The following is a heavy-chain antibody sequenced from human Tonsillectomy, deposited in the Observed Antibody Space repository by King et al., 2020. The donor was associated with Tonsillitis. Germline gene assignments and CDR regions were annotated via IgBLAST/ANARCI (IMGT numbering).Heavy chain of an antibody. CDR3: ARGYYDSSGYFLDAFDI. CDR2: IYHSGST. J-gene: IGHJ3*02. V-gene: IGHV4-30-2*01. CDR1: GGSISSGAYS. D-gene: IGHD3-22*01. Sequence: QLQESGSGLVKPSQTLSLNCVVSGGSISSGAYSWSWIRQPPGKGLEWIGYIYHSGSTDYNPSLKSRVTISLDRSKNQFSLKLSSVTAADTAVYYCARGYYDSSGYFLDAFDIWGQGTMVTVSS.